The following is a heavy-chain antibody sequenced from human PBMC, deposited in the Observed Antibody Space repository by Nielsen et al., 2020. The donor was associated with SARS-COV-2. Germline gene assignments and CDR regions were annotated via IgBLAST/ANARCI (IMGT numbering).Heavy chain of an antibody. CDR2: ITSSGSAI. Sequence: GEFLKISCAASGFTFRSYEMNWVRQAPGKGLEWVSYITSSGSAIYYADSVRGRFTISRDNAKNSLYLQMNSLRAEDTAVYYCARRVRCDYWGQGTLVTVSS. CDR3: ARRVRCDY. D-gene: IGHD3-16*01. CDR1: GFTFRSYE. V-gene: IGHV3-48*03. J-gene: IGHJ4*02.